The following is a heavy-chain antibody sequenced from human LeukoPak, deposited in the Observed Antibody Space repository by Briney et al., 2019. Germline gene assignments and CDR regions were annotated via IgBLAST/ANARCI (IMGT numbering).Heavy chain of an antibody. V-gene: IGHV1-18*01. D-gene: IGHD3-22*01. CDR2: ISAYNGNT. J-gene: IGHJ4*02. Sequence: ASVKVSCKASGYTFTSYGISWVRQAPGQGLEWMGWISAYNGNTNYAQKLQGRVTMTTDTSTSTAYMELRSLRSDDTAVYYCAKYYYDSSGYYAFDYWGQGTLVTVSS. CDR1: GYTFTSYG. CDR3: AKYYYDSSGYYAFDY.